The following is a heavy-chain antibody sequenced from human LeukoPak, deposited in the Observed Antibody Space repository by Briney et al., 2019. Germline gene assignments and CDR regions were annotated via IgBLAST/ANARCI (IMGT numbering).Heavy chain of an antibody. V-gene: IGHV4-59*01. CDR1: GGSISSYY. J-gene: IGHJ4*02. Sequence: PSETLSLTCTVSGGSISSYYWSWIRQPPGKGLEWIGYIYYSGSTNYNPSLKSRVTISVDTSKNQFSLKLSSVTAAVTAVYYCVLMATITSMDYWGQGTLVTVSS. CDR3: VLMATITSMDY. D-gene: IGHD5-24*01. CDR2: IYYSGST.